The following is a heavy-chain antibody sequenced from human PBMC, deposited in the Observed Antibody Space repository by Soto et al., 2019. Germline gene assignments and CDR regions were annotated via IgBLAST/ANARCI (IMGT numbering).Heavy chain of an antibody. CDR2: IIPIFGTA. CDR3: ASGCTNGVCYYYYSMDV. J-gene: IGHJ6*02. V-gene: IGHV1-69*06. D-gene: IGHD2-8*01. CDR1: GYTFTSYG. Sequence: GASVKVSCKASGYTFTSYGISWVRQAPGQGLEWMGGIIPIFGTANYAQKFQGRVTITADKSTSTAYMELSSLRSEDTAVYYCASGCTNGVCYYYYSMDVWGLGTTATV.